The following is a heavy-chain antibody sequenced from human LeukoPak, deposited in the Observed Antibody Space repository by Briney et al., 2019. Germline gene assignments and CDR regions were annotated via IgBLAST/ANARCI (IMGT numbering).Heavy chain of an antibody. CDR3: ARSGVSSGYYYLNY. CDR1: GGFISSYY. CDR2: IYHSGST. J-gene: IGHJ4*02. V-gene: IGHV4-59*01. Sequence: SSETLSLTCTVSGGFISSYYWSWIRQPPGKGLEWIGFIYHSGSTNYNPSLKSRVTISVDTSKNEFSLKLSSVTTADTAVYYCARSGVSSGYYYLNYWGQGTLVTVSS. D-gene: IGHD3-22*01.